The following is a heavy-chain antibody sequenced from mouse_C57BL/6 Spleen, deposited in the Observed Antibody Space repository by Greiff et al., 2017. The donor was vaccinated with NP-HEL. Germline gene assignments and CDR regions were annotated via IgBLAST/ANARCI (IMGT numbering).Heavy chain of an antibody. Sequence: EVQLQESGGGLVKPGGSLKLSCAASGFTFSDYGMHWVRQAPEKGLEWVAYISSGSSTIYYADTVKGRFTISRDNAKNTLFLQMTSLRSEDTAMYYCARTYYYGNYVRAMDYWGQGTSVTVSS. J-gene: IGHJ4*01. D-gene: IGHD2-1*01. CDR2: ISSGSSTI. CDR3: ARTYYYGNYVRAMDY. CDR1: GFTFSDYG. V-gene: IGHV5-17*01.